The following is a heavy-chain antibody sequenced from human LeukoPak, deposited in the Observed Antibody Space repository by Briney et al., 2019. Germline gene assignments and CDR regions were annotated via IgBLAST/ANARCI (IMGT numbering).Heavy chain of an antibody. V-gene: IGHV3-21*01. CDR3: ASSVQLWFLFDY. Sequence: PGGSLRLCCAASGFTFSSYSMNWARQAPGKGLEWVSSISSSSSYIYYADSVRGRFTISRDNAKNSLYLQMNSLRAEDTAVYYCASSVQLWFLFDYWGQGTLVTVSS. D-gene: IGHD5-18*01. CDR2: ISSSSSYI. J-gene: IGHJ4*02. CDR1: GFTFSSYS.